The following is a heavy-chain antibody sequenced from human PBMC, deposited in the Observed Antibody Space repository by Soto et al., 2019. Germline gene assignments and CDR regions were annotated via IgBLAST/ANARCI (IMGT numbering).Heavy chain of an antibody. CDR1: GYTFTSYA. Sequence: GASVKVSCKASGYTFTSYAMHWVRQAPGQRLEWMGWINAGNGNTKYSQKFPGRVTITRDTSASTAYMELSSLRSEDTDVYYCARDFYDILTGSHGWFDSWGQGTLVTVSS. D-gene: IGHD3-9*01. J-gene: IGHJ5*01. V-gene: IGHV1-3*01. CDR3: ARDFYDILTGSHGWFDS. CDR2: INAGNGNT.